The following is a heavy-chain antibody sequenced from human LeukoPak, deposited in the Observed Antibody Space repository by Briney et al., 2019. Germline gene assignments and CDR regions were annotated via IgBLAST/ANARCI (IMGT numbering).Heavy chain of an antibody. D-gene: IGHD3-3*01. CDR3: AAFYYDFWSGYLPLEY. CDR1: GLTFSDYY. Sequence: SGGSLRLSCAASGLTFSDYYMSWIRQTPGEGLEWISYVSSSGDIIYYADSVKDRFTISRDNAKTSLYLQMNSLRAEDTAVYYCAAFYYDFWSGYLPLEYWGQGALVTVSS. V-gene: IGHV3-11*01. CDR2: VSSSGDII. J-gene: IGHJ4*02.